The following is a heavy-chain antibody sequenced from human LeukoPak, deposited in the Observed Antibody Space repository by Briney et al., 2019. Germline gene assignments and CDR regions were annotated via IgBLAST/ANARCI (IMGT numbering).Heavy chain of an antibody. V-gene: IGHV3-23*01. D-gene: IGHD6-19*01. CDR2: ISGGGEST. CDR1: EFTFSSHA. CDR3: AEGKYSSGGVPDY. J-gene: IGHJ4*02. Sequence: GGSLRLSCVASEFTFSSHAMNWVRQAPGKGLEWVSSISGGGESTYYADSVKGRFTVSRDNSKNTLYLQINSLRGEDTAVYYCAEGKYSSGGVPDYWGQGTLVTVSS.